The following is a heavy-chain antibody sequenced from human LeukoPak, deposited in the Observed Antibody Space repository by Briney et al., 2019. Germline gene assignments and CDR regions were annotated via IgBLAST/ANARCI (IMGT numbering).Heavy chain of an antibody. CDR3: AKGYYDFWSGYSRKPDAFDI. CDR2: ISYDGSNK. J-gene: IGHJ3*02. Sequence: GGSLRLSCAASGFTFSSYGMHWVRQAPGKGLEWVAVISYDGSNKYYADCVKGRFIISRDNSKNTLYLQMNSVRAEDTAVYYCAKGYYDFWSGYSRKPDAFDIWGQGTMVTVSS. D-gene: IGHD3-3*01. V-gene: IGHV3-30*18. CDR1: GFTFSSYG.